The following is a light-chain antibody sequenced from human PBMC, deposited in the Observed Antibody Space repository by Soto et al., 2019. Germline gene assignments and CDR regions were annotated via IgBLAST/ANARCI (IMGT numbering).Light chain of an antibody. V-gene: IGKV3-15*01. Sequence: EIVMTQSPATLSVSPGDRATLSCRASQSVSSNLAWYQQKPGQAPRLLIFGASTRATGIPARFSGSGSGTEFTLTISSLQSEDFAVYYCQQYNNWPPSITFGQGTRLEMK. CDR3: QQYNNWPPSIT. CDR1: QSVSSN. J-gene: IGKJ5*01. CDR2: GAS.